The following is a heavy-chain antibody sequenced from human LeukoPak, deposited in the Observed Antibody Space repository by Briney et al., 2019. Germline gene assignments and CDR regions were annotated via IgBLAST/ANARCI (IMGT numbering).Heavy chain of an antibody. J-gene: IGHJ3*02. D-gene: IGHD2-21*02. V-gene: IGHV3-23*01. CDR2: ISGSGGST. Sequence: GGSLRLSCAASGFTFSSYAMSWVRQAPEKGLEWVSAISGSGGSTYYADSVKGRFTISRDNSKNTLYLQMNSLRAEDTAVYYCAKDIVVVTAIPSDAFDIWGQGTMVTVSS. CDR1: GFTFSSYA. CDR3: AKDIVVVTAIPSDAFDI.